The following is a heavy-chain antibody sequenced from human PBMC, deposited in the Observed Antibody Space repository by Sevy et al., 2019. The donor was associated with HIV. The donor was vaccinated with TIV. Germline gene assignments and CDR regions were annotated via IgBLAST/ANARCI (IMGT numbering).Heavy chain of an antibody. V-gene: IGHV3-53*01. CDR1: GFTVSSNY. Sequence: GGSLRLSCAASGFTVSSNYMSWVRQAPGKGLEWVSVIYSGGSTYYADSVKGRFTISRDNSKNTLYLQMNSLRAEDTAVYYCEGYCSSTSCYGTDYWGQGTLVTVSS. CDR2: IYSGGST. D-gene: IGHD2-2*01. CDR3: EGYCSSTSCYGTDY. J-gene: IGHJ4*02.